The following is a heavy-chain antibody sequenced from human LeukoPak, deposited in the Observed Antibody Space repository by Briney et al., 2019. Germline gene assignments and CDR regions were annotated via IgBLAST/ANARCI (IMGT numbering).Heavy chain of an antibody. Sequence: SETLSLTCTVSGGSISSSSYYWSWIRQPPGKGLEWIGYIYYSGSTNYNPSLKSRVTISVDTSKNQFSLKLSSVTAADTAVYYCARLSLYDCSGYDYWGQGTLVTVSS. V-gene: IGHV4-61*05. J-gene: IGHJ4*02. CDR1: GGSISSSSYY. D-gene: IGHD3-22*01. CDR2: IYYSGST. CDR3: ARLSLYDCSGYDY.